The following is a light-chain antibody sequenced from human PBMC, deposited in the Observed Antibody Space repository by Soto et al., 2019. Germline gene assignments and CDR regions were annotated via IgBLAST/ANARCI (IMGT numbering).Light chain of an antibody. CDR3: QPYNNWPLN. V-gene: IGKV3-15*01. CDR1: QGIGDT. J-gene: IGKJ4*01. Sequence: VMRQSPATLSFSPGEGAARSCRASQGIGDTLAWYQHKPGQSPRLLIYDTSTRATGVPTRFSGSRSGAEFTLTINSLQSEDFAVYYCQPYNNWPLNFGGGTKVDIK. CDR2: DTS.